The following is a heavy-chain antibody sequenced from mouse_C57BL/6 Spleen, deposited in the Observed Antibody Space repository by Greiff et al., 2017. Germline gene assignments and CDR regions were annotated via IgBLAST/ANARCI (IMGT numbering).Heavy chain of an antibody. D-gene: IGHD2-2*01. V-gene: IGHV5-6*02. CDR3: ARRGGYDYFDY. Sequence: EVKLVESGGDLVKPGGSLKLSCAASGFTFSSYGMSWVRQTPDQSLEWVATISSGGSYTYYPDSVKGRFTISRDNAKNTLYLQMSSLKSEDTAMYYCARRGGYDYFDYWGQGTTLTVSS. CDR2: ISSGGSYT. J-gene: IGHJ2*01. CDR1: GFTFSSYG.